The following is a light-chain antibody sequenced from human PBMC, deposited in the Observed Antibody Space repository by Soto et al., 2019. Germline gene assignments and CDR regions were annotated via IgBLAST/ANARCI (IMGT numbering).Light chain of an antibody. CDR1: PSVSSSY. Sequence: EIALTQSPGTLSLSPGERATLSCRASPSVSSSYLGWYQQKPGQAPRLLIDAASSRATGIPDRFSGSGSGTDFTLTISRLEPEDVAVYYCQQHSSSPHMYTFGQGTKLEI. V-gene: IGKV3-20*01. CDR2: AAS. CDR3: QQHSSSPHMYT. J-gene: IGKJ2*01.